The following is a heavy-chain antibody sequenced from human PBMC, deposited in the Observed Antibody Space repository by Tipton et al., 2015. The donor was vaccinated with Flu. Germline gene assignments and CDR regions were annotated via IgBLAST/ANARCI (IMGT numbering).Heavy chain of an antibody. CDR2: VFHSGIT. Sequence: GLVKPSETLSLSCGVSGYSIISGYYWGWIRQAPGKGLEWIGTVFHSGITDYNPSLKSRVTMSVDTAKNQFSQRLSSVTAADTAVYYCARSTYHYGSGSSDYWGQGTLVTVSS. V-gene: IGHV4-38-2*01. D-gene: IGHD3-10*01. CDR1: GYSIISGYY. CDR3: ARSTYHYGSGSSDY. J-gene: IGHJ4*02.